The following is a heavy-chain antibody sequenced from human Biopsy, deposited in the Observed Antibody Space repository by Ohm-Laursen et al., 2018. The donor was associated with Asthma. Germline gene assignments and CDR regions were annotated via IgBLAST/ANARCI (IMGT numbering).Heavy chain of an antibody. CDR1: GFTVSRDH. Sequence: SLRLSCTAPGFTVSRDHMFWVRQAPGKGLEWVSVIYSGGTSHTADSVRGRFTISRDFSKNTLHLQMHSLRVEDTAVYYCARDFGGWYYFDLWGRGTLVTVSS. CDR3: ARDFGGWYYFDL. D-gene: IGHD6-19*01. J-gene: IGHJ2*01. CDR2: IYSGGTS. V-gene: IGHV3-53*01.